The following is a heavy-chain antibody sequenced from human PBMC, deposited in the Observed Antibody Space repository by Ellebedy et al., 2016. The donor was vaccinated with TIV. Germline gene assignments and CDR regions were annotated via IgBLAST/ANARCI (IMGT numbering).Heavy chain of an antibody. CDR2: ISSSSSFI. CDR3: ARDYGDYDY. CDR1: GFTFSSYS. D-gene: IGHD4-17*01. Sequence: GESLKISXAASGFTFSSYSMNWVRQAPGKGLEWVSSISSSSSFIYYADSVKGRFTISRDNAKNSLYLQMNSLRAEDTAVYYCARDYGDYDYWGQGTLVTVSS. V-gene: IGHV3-21*01. J-gene: IGHJ4*02.